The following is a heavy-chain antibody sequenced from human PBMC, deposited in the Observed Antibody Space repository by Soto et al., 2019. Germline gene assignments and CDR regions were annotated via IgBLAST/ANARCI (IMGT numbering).Heavy chain of an antibody. J-gene: IGHJ6*02. CDR1: GGSISSGGYY. D-gene: IGHD3-9*01. CDR2: IYYSGST. CDR3: ARESDWYYYGMDV. Sequence: QVQLQESGPGLVKPSQTLSLTCTVSGGSISSGGYYWSWIRQHPGKGLEWIGYIYYSGSTYYNPSLKSRVXXSXDXXKNQFSLKLSSVTAADTAVYYCARESDWYYYGMDVWGQGTTVTVSS. V-gene: IGHV4-31*03.